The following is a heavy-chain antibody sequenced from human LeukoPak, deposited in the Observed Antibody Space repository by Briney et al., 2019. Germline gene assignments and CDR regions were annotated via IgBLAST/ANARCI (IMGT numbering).Heavy chain of an antibody. V-gene: IGHV3-53*01. CDR1: GFTVSSNY. Sequence: GGSLRLSCAASGFTVSSNYMSWVRQAPGKGLEWVSVIYSGGSTYYAGSVKGRFTISRDNSKNTLYLQMNSLRAEDTAVYYCARDYDFWSGYDYWGQGTLVTVSS. J-gene: IGHJ4*02. D-gene: IGHD3-3*01. CDR3: ARDYDFWSGYDY. CDR2: IYSGGST.